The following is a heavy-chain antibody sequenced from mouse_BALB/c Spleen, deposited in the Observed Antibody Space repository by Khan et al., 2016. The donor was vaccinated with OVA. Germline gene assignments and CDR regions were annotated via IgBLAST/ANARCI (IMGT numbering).Heavy chain of an antibody. Sequence: VQLQQSGAELAKPGASVKMSCKASGYTFTSYWMHWIKQRPGQGLEWIGYINPTSGYPDYNQKFKDKATLTADNYSSTAYMHLSSLTSDDSAVYYCARDRIDYWGQGTALTVSS. V-gene: IGHV1-7*01. CDR3: ARDRIDY. CDR1: GYTFTSYW. J-gene: IGHJ2*01. CDR2: INPTSGYP. D-gene: IGHD2-14*01.